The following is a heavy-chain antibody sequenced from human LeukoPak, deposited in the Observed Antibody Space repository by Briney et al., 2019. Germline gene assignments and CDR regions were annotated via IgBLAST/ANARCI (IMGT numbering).Heavy chain of an antibody. CDR2: IYYSGST. J-gene: IGHJ1*01. CDR3: ARRRYYDATGYLD. D-gene: IGHD3-22*01. CDR1: GGSISSSSYY. Sequence: SETLSLTCTISGGSISSSSYYLDWIRQYPGKGLEWLGTIYYSGSTYYNASLKSRLLISVDTSNNQFSLRLSFVTAADTAVYYCARRRYYDATGYLDWGQGTLITVSS. V-gene: IGHV4-39*01.